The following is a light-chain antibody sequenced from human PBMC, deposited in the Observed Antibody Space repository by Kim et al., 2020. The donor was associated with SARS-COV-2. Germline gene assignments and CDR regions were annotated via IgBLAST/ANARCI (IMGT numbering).Light chain of an antibody. J-gene: IGKJ1*01. V-gene: IGKV1-5*01. CDR3: LQYNTYSRD. CDR2: DAS. CDR1: RSISSW. Sequence: ASVGDRVTITCRASRSISSWLAWYQQKPGKAPILLIYDASSLESGVPSRFSGSGSGTEFTLTITSLQPDDVATYYCLQYNTYSRDFGQGTKVDIK.